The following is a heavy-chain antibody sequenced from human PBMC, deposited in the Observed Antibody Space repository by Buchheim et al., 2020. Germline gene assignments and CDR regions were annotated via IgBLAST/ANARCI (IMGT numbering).Heavy chain of an antibody. CDR1: GFTFSSYG. D-gene: IGHD1-1*01. V-gene: IGHV3-30*18. J-gene: IGHJ4*02. Sequence: QVQLVESGGGVVQPGRSLRLSCAASGFTFSSYGMLWVRQAPGKGLEWVAVISYDGSNKYYADSVKGRFTISRDNSKNTLYLQMNSLRAEDTAVYYCAKDGTGTTFSYWGQGTL. CDR3: AKDGTGTTFSY. CDR2: ISYDGSNK.